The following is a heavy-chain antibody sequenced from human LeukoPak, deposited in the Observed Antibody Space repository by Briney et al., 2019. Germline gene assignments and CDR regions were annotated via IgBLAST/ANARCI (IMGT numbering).Heavy chain of an antibody. CDR3: ARELRRDYDFWSGSLEDYYYGMDV. D-gene: IGHD3-3*01. J-gene: IGHJ6*02. Sequence: ASVKVSCKASGYTFTNNYLHWVRQAPGQGLEWMGMIYPRDGSTSYAQNFQGRVTMTTDTSTSTAYMELRSLRSDDTAVYYCARELRRDYDFWSGSLEDYYYGMDVWGQGTTVTVSS. CDR1: GYTFTNNY. CDR2: IYPRDGST. V-gene: IGHV1-46*01.